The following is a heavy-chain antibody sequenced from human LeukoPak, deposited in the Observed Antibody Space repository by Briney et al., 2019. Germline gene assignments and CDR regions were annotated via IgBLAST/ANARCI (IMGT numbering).Heavy chain of an antibody. CDR3: ATAYNYGRDAFDI. D-gene: IGHD5-18*01. CDR2: INPSGGST. V-gene: IGHV1-46*01. Sequence: ASVNVSCKASGYTFTSYYMHWVRQAPGQGLEGMGIINPSGGSTSYAQKFQGRVTMTRDTSTSTVYMELSSLRSEDTAVYYCATAYNYGRDAFDIWGQGTMVTVSS. CDR1: GYTFTSYY. J-gene: IGHJ3*02.